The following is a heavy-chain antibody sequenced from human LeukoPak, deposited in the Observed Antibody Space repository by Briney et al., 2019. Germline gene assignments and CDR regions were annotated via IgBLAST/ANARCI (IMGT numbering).Heavy chain of an antibody. J-gene: IGHJ4*02. V-gene: IGHV4-4*02. D-gene: IGHD3-22*01. CDR2: IYHSGST. CDR3: ARDSGKDYYDSSGYYGVGDY. CDR1: GASISSNNW. Sequence: SETLSLTCAVSGASISSNNWWWSWVRQPPGKGLEWIGEIYHSGSTNYNPSLKSRVTMSVDKSKNQLSLNLSPVTAADTAVYYCARDSGKDYYDSSGYYGVGDYWGQGTLVTVSS.